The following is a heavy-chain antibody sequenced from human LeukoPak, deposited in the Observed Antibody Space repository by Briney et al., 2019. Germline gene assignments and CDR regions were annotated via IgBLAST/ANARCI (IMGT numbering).Heavy chain of an antibody. CDR3: ARVDYGVNSYDFDY. CDR1: GFTFSSYA. Sequence: GGSLRLSCAASGFTFSSYAMSWVRQAPGKGLEWVSTISDSGGGTYYADSVKGRFTISRDNSKDTLFLRMNSLRAEDTAVYYCARVDYGVNSYDFDYWGQGTLVTVSS. D-gene: IGHD4-23*01. V-gene: IGHV3-23*01. CDR2: ISDSGGGT. J-gene: IGHJ4*02.